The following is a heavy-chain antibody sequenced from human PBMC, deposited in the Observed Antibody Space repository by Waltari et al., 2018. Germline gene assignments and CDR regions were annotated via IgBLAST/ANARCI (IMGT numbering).Heavy chain of an antibody. J-gene: IGHJ4*02. D-gene: IGHD3-3*01. CDR2: SIPIFVTS. Sequence: QVQLVQSGAEVKKPGSSVKVSCKASGGTFSSYAISWVRQAPGQGLEWMGGSIPIFVTSNYAQKFQGGVTITSDESTSTAYMELSSLRSEDTAVYYCAGEGRFGGYYRFDYWGQGTLVTVSS. CDR1: GGTFSSYA. CDR3: AGEGRFGGYYRFDY. V-gene: IGHV1-69*05.